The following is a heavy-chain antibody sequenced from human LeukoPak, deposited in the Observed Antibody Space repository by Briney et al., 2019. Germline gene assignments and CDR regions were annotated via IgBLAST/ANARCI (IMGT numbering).Heavy chain of an antibody. D-gene: IGHD3-22*01. J-gene: IGHJ4*02. CDR3: ASASYYYDCSGYLYYFDY. CDR2: INPSGGST. Sequence: ASVKVSCKASGYTFTSYYMHWVRQAAGQGLEWMGIINPSGGSTSYAQKFQGRVTMTRDTSTSTVYMELSSLRSEDTAVYYCASASYYYDCSGYLYYFDYWGQGTLVTVSS. CDR1: GYTFTSYY. V-gene: IGHV1-46*01.